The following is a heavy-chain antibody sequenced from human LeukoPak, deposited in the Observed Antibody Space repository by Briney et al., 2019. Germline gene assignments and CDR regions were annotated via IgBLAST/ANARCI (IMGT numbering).Heavy chain of an antibody. CDR2: IHYSGST. CDR1: GGSISGYY. V-gene: IGHV4-59*13. CDR3: ARYGSGSYHFDY. Sequence: PSETLSLTCTVSGGSISGYYWSWIRHPPRKGLEWIGFIHYSGSTNYNPSLKSRVTISVDTSTNHFSLKLSSVTAADTAVYYCARYGSGSYHFDYWGQGTLVTVSP. J-gene: IGHJ4*02. D-gene: IGHD3-10*01.